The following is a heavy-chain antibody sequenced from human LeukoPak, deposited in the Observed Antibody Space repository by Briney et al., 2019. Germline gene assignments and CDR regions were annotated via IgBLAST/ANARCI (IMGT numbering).Heavy chain of an antibody. CDR2: IYTSGST. CDR1: GGSISSYY. Sequence: PSETLSVTCTVSGGSISSYYWSWIRQPDGKGLEWIGRIYTSGSTNYNPSLKSRVTMSVDTSKNQFSLKLSSVTAADTAVYYCARVTWWGKIDYWGQGTLVTVSS. J-gene: IGHJ4*02. CDR3: ARVTWWGKIDY. D-gene: IGHD2-15*01. V-gene: IGHV4-4*07.